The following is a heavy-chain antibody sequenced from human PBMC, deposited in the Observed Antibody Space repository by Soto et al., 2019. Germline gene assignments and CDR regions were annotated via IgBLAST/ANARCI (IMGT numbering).Heavy chain of an antibody. CDR1: GGTFSSYA. D-gene: IGHD6-13*01. J-gene: IGHJ6*02. Sequence: QVQLVQSGAEVKKPGSSVKVSCKASGGTFSSYAISWVRQAPGQGLEWMGGIIPIFGTANYAQKFQGRVTITADESTSTAYMELSSLRSEDTAVYYCARVRFLGSSSRRPYDYYYYGMDVWGQGTTVTVSS. CDR3: ARVRFLGSSSRRPYDYYYYGMDV. V-gene: IGHV1-69*12. CDR2: IIPIFGTA.